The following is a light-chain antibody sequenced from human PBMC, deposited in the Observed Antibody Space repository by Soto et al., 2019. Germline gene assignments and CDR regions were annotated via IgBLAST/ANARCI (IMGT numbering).Light chain of an antibody. CDR1: QSVSSSF. CDR2: GAS. Sequence: EIVLAQSPGTLSLSPGESATLSCRASQSVSSSFLAWYQQKAGQAPRLLIYGASNRATGIPDTFSVSGSGTDFTLTISRLEPEDFAVYYCQQYGSSPITFGQGTRLEIK. V-gene: IGKV3-20*01. CDR3: QQYGSSPIT. J-gene: IGKJ5*01.